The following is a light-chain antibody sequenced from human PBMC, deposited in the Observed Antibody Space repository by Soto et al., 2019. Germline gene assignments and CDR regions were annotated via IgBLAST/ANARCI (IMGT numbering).Light chain of an antibody. CDR1: NSNIGRND. CDR2: SND. Sequence: QSVLAQPPSASGTPGQRVTISCSGSNSNIGRNDVTWYQQVPGTAPQCLIYSNDQRPSGVPDRISGSRSGTSASLAISGLQSGDEAESYCAAWDETLRARVFGGGTKLTVL. CDR3: AAWDETLRARV. J-gene: IGLJ2*01. V-gene: IGLV1-44*01.